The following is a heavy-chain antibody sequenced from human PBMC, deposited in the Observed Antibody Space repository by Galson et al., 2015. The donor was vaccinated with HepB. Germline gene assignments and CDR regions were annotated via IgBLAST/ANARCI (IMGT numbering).Heavy chain of an antibody. CDR3: ARVGYSSSWAEFYYYYVDV. V-gene: IGHV3-7*01. CDR2: IKEDGSEK. Sequence: SLRLSCAASGFGYSYYWMSWVRQAPGKGLEWVANIKEDGSEKYYVDSLKGRFTISRDNAKNSLFLQMNSLRAEDTAVYYCARVGYSSSWAEFYYYYVDVWGKGTTVTVSS. CDR1: GFGYSYYW. D-gene: IGHD6-13*01. J-gene: IGHJ6*03.